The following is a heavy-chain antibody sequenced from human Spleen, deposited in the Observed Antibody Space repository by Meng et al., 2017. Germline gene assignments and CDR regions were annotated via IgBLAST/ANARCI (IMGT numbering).Heavy chain of an antibody. J-gene: IGHJ5*02. CDR2: IYYSGST. CDR1: GDYIGTGAYY. Sequence: QPQLQESGPGLVKPSEALSLTCGVSGDYIGTGAYYWGWIRQAPGKGLEWIGYIYYSGSTYYNPSLKSRLTISVDTSKKQFSLKLSSVTAADTAVYYCARESVAGTHWFDPWGQGTLVTVSS. CDR3: ARESVAGTHWFDP. D-gene: IGHD6-19*01. V-gene: IGHV4-30-4*08.